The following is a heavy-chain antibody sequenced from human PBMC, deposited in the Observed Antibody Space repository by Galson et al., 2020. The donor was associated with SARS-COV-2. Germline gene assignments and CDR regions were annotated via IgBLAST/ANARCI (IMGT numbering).Heavy chain of an antibody. CDR3: ARQNAFDI. CDR2: ISSINII. V-gene: IGHV3-48*03. J-gene: IGHJ3*02. Sequence: GESLKISCAASGFTFSSYEMNWVRQAPGKGLEWISYISSINIIYYADSVKDRFTISRDNAKNSLYLQMNSLRAEDTAVYYCARQNAFDIWGQGTMVTVSS. CDR1: GFTFSSYE.